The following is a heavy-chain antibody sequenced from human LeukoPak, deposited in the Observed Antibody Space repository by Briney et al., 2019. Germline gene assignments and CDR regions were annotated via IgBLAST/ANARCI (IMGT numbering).Heavy chain of an antibody. J-gene: IGHJ4*02. Sequence: GGSLRLSCAASGFTFSDYEINRVRQAPGKGLEWVSCISTSGSTTYYADSVKGRFTISRDNAKNSLFLQMNTLTAEDTAVYYCARGALHVFDYWGQGTPVTVSS. D-gene: IGHD3-10*02. CDR3: ARGALHVFDY. CDR2: ISTSGSTT. V-gene: IGHV3-48*03. CDR1: GFTFSDYE.